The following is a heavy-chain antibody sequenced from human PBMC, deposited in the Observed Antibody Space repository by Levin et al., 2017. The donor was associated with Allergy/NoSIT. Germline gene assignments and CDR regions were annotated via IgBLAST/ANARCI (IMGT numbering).Heavy chain of an antibody. J-gene: IGHJ5*02. Sequence: SETLSLTCTVSGGAISNSSFYWGWIRQPPGKGLEWIGSIFYTGSTYYNLSLYSRITISVDSSKNQFSLTLSSVTASDTAVYYCARHHYRLGSPLFDPWGQGTLVTVSS. CDR1: GGAISNSSFY. D-gene: IGHD3-16*02. V-gene: IGHV4-39*01. CDR3: ARHHYRLGSPLFDP. CDR2: IFYTGST.